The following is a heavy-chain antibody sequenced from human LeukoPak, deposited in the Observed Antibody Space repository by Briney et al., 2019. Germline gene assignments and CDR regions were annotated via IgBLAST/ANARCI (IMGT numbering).Heavy chain of an antibody. CDR2: IDSDGNRI. CDR3: ARDRVRSGSYFANDENWFDP. Sequence: PGGSLRLSCEASGLTFSTYWMHWVRQAPGQGLVWVSRIDSDGNRISYVDSVKGRFTISRDNAKNSLYLQMNSLRAEDTAVYYCARDRVRSGSYFANDENWFDPWGQGTLVTVSS. D-gene: IGHD3-10*01. CDR1: GLTFSTYW. J-gene: IGHJ5*02. V-gene: IGHV3-74*01.